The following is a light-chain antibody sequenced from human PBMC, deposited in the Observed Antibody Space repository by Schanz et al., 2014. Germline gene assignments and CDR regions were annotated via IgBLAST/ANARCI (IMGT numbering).Light chain of an antibody. CDR3: QQSYSTPFT. CDR2: SAS. J-gene: IGKJ3*01. Sequence: DIQMTQSPSSLSASVGARVTITCRARQSISTYLNWYQQKPGQAPKLLIYSASSLQSGVPSRFSGSGSGTDFTLTISSLQPEDFAGYYCQQSYSTPFTFGPGTNVDIK. V-gene: IGKV1-39*01. CDR1: QSISTY.